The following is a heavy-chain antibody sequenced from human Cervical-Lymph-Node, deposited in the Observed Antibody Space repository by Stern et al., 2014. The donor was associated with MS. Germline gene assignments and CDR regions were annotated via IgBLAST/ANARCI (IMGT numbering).Heavy chain of an antibody. J-gene: IGHJ4*02. Sequence: EVQLVQSGAEVKQPGGSLKISCKGSGYSFPANSIPWVRQMPGKGLEWMVIIYPDDSDARYSPSFQGQVTISANKSISTAYLQWSSLKASDTAMYYCARDYGDYAFDYWGQGTLVTVSS. CDR1: GYSFPANS. CDR2: IYPDDSDA. CDR3: ARDYGDYAFDY. D-gene: IGHD4-17*01. V-gene: IGHV5-51*01.